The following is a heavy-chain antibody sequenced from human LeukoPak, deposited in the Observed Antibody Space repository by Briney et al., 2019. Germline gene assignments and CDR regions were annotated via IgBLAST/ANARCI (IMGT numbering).Heavy chain of an antibody. Sequence: SETLSLTCAVYGGSFSGYYWSWIRQPPGKGLEWIGEINHSGSTNYNPSLKSRVTISVDTSKNQFSLKLSSVTAADTAVYYCARDSGDYDTHYYYYGMDVWGQGTTVTVSS. V-gene: IGHV4-34*01. D-gene: IGHD4-17*01. CDR1: GGSFSGYY. CDR2: INHSGST. CDR3: ARDSGDYDTHYYYYGMDV. J-gene: IGHJ6*02.